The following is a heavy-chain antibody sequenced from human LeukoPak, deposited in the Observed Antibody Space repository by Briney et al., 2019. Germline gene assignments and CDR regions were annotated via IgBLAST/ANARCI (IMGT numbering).Heavy chain of an antibody. J-gene: IGHJ4*02. V-gene: IGHV3-33*01. CDR1: GFTFSSYG. CDR3: ARAPVVVVAATPEVTLVGFDY. D-gene: IGHD2-15*01. Sequence: GRSLRLSCAASGFTFSSYGMHWVRQAPGKGLEWVAVIWYDGSNKYYADSVKGRFTISRDNSKNTLYLQMNSLRAEDTAVYYCARAPVVVVAATPEVTLVGFDYWGQGTLVTVSS. CDR2: IWYDGSNK.